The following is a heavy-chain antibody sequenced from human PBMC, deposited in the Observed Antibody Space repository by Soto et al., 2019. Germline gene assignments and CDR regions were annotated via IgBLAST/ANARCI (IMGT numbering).Heavy chain of an antibody. CDR1: GFTFDDYA. Sequence: EVQLVESGGGLVQPGRSLRLSCAASGFTFDDYAMHWVRQAPGKGLAWVSGISWNSGSIGYADSVKGRFTISRDNAKNSRDLQMNSLRAEDTALYYCAKDRAVAALYGMDVWGQGTTVTVSS. D-gene: IGHD6-19*01. CDR2: ISWNSGSI. CDR3: AKDRAVAALYGMDV. J-gene: IGHJ6*02. V-gene: IGHV3-9*01.